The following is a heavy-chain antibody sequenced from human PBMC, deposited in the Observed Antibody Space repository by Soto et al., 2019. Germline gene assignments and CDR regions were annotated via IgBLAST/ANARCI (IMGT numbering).Heavy chain of an antibody. D-gene: IGHD3-22*01. CDR1: GGSINSGGYY. Sequence: QVKLQESGPGLVKPSQTLSLTCTVSGGSINSGGYYWSWIRQHPGKGLEWVGYIYYSVNTYYNPSLKRRVTITVATSKNQFSLKLSSMTAADTAVYYCGRGGVEWHVSSGYWVRYGLVVWGQGATVTVSS. V-gene: IGHV4-31*03. CDR3: GRGGVEWHVSSGYWVRYGLVV. CDR2: IYYSVNT. J-gene: IGHJ6*02.